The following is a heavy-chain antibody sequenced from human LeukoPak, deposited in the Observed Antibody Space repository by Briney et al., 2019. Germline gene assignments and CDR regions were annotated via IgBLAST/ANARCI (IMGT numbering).Heavy chain of an antibody. V-gene: IGHV1-18*01. CDR2: ISAYNGNT. Sequence: RASVKVSCKASGYTFTSYGISWVRQAPGQGLEWMGWISAYNGNTNYAQKLQGRVTMTTDTSTSTAYMELRSLRSEDTAVYYCARATSYPGGGYDWGIYYYYYYMDVWGKGTTVTVSS. CDR1: GYTFTSYG. J-gene: IGHJ6*03. D-gene: IGHD5-12*01. CDR3: ARATSYPGGGYDWGIYYYYYYMDV.